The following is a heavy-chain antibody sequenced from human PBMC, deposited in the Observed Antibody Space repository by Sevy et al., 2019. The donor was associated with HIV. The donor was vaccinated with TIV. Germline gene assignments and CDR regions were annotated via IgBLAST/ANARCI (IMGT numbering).Heavy chain of an antibody. CDR2: IKQDGSEK. J-gene: IGHJ4*02. Sequence: GGSLRLSCAASGFTFGSYWMSWVRQAPGKGLEWVANIKQDGSEKYYVDSVKGRFTISRDNAKNSLYLQMNSLRAEDTAVYYCARDPSSYWGQGTLVTVSS. V-gene: IGHV3-7*01. D-gene: IGHD6-6*01. CDR1: GFTFGSYW. CDR3: ARDPSSY.